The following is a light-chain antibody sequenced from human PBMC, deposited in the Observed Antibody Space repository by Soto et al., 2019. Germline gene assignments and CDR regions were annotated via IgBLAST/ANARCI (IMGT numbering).Light chain of an antibody. J-gene: IGLJ2*01. V-gene: IGLV2-11*01. CDR3: CSYAGNSVLL. Sequence: QSVLTQPRSVSGSPGQSVTISCTGTSSDVGAFNFVSWYRHHPGRAPKLMISDVTKRPSGVPDRFSGSKSGNTASLTISGLQADDEADYYCCSYAGNSVLLIGGGTKVTVL. CDR1: SSDVGAFNF. CDR2: DVT.